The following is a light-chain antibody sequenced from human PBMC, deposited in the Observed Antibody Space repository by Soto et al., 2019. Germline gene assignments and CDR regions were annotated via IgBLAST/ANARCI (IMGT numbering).Light chain of an antibody. CDR1: QSISSW. J-gene: IGKJ1*01. V-gene: IGKV1-5*01. Sequence: DIPMTQSPSTLSASVGDRVTITCRASQSISSWLAWYQQKPGKAPKLLIYDASTLESGVPSRFSGSGSGTEFTLTISSLQPDDFATYCCQQYNYYWTFGQGTKVEIK. CDR3: QQYNYYWT. CDR2: DAS.